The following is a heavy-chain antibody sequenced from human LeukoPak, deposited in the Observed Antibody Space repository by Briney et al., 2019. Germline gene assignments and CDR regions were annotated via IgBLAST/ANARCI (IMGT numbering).Heavy chain of an antibody. CDR2: ISYDGSNK. Sequence: PWRSLRLSCAASGFTFSSYGMHWVRQAPGKGLEWVAVISYDGSNKYYADSVKGRFTISRDNSKNTLYLQMNSLRAEDTAVYYCAHIVDYPFDYWGQGTLVTVSS. CDR3: AHIVDYPFDY. CDR1: GFTFSSYG. D-gene: IGHD2-21*01. J-gene: IGHJ4*02. V-gene: IGHV3-30*03.